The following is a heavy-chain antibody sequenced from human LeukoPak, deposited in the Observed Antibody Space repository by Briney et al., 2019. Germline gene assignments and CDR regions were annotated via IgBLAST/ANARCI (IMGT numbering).Heavy chain of an antibody. CDR1: GGSISSGGYY. CDR2: IYYGGST. J-gene: IGHJ3*02. CDR3: AADAVAVTTSDAFDI. D-gene: IGHD4-17*01. V-gene: IGHV4-31*03. Sequence: SETLSLTCTVSGGSISSGGYYWSWIRQHPGKGLEWIGYIYYGGSTYYNPSLKSRVTISVDTSKNQFSLKLSSVTAADTAVYYCAADAVAVTTSDAFDIWGQGTMVTVSS.